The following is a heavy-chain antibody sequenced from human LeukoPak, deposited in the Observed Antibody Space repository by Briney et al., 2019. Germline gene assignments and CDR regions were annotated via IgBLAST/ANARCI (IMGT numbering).Heavy chain of an antibody. D-gene: IGHD3-10*01. Sequence: GGSLRLSWAASGFTFSSYSMSWVRQAPGKGLEWVAAISGSVGSTYYADSVKGRVTISRDNSKNTLYLQMNSLRAEDTAVYYCAKYLTVRGQFFDYWGQGTLVTVSS. J-gene: IGHJ4*02. CDR1: GFTFSSYS. V-gene: IGHV3-23*01. CDR2: ISGSVGST. CDR3: AKYLTVRGQFFDY.